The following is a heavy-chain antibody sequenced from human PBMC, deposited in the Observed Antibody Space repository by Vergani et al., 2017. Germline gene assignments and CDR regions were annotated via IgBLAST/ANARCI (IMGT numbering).Heavy chain of an antibody. CDR1: GYTFTGYY. Sequence: QVQLVQSGAEVKKPGASVKVFCKASGYTFTGYYMHWVRQAPGQGLEWMGWINPNSGGTNYAQKVQGRVTMTRETSISTAYMELSRRRSDDTAVYYCAKVVMATAGFDYWGQGTLVTVSS. V-gene: IGHV1-2*02. CDR3: AKVVMATAGFDY. D-gene: IGHD5-24*01. J-gene: IGHJ4*02. CDR2: INPNSGGT.